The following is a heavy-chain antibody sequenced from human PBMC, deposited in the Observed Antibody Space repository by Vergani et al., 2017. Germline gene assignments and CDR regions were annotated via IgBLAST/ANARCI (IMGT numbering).Heavy chain of an antibody. CDR1: GFTFSSYA. V-gene: IGHV3-23*01. J-gene: IGHJ4*02. Sequence: EVQLLESGGGLVQPGGSLKLSCAASGFTFSSYAMSWVRQAPGKGLEWVSTISGSGGSTYYADSVKGRFTISRDNSKNTLYRQMNSLRAEDTDVYYCAKGETYYYDSSGYPYWGQGTLVTVSS. D-gene: IGHD3-22*01. CDR2: ISGSGGST. CDR3: AKGETYYYDSSGYPY.